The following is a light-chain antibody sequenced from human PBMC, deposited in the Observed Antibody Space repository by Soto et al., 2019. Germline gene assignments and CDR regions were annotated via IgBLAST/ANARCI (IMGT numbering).Light chain of an antibody. J-gene: IGKJ1*01. CDR2: KAS. V-gene: IGKV1-5*03. CDR1: QSISAW. CDR3: QQYNNYGSWT. Sequence: DIQMTQSPSTLSASVGDRVTITCRASQSISAWLAWYQQKPGKAPKLLIYKASSLESGVPSRFSGSGSGTDFTLTISSLQPDDFATDYCQQYNNYGSWTFGQGTKVEIK.